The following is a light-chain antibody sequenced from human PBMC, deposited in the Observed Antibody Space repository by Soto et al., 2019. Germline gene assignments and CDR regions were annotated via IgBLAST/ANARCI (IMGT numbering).Light chain of an antibody. V-gene: IGKV3-15*01. CDR1: QSVSSN. CDR2: GAS. Sequence: EIVMTQSPATLSVSPGERATLSCRASQSVSSNLAWYQQKPGQAPRLLIYGASTRATSIPARFSGSGSGTEFPLTISSLQSEDFAVYYCQQYNNLPPWTFGQGTKVEIK. CDR3: QQYNNLPPWT. J-gene: IGKJ1*01.